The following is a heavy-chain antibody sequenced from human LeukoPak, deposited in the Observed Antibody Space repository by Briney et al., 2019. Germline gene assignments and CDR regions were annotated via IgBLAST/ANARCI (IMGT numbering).Heavy chain of an antibody. CDR1: EFTFSSYG. Sequence: GRSLRPSCPASEFTFSSYGMHCVRHAPGNGLEWVAVIWYDGSNKYYADSVKGRFTISRDNSKNTAYLQMNSLRVEDTAVYYCARDQRPGGGEYFQHWGQGTLVTVSS. V-gene: IGHV3-33*01. J-gene: IGHJ1*01. CDR3: ARDQRPGGGEYFQH. D-gene: IGHD3-10*01. CDR2: IWYDGSNK.